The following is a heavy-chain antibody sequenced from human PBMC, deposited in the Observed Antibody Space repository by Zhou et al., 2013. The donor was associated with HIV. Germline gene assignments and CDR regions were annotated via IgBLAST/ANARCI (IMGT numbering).Heavy chain of an antibody. J-gene: IGHJ6*02. V-gene: IGHV1-69*13. Sequence: QVQLVQSGAEVKKPGSSVKVSCKASGGTFSSYAISWVRQAPGQGLDWMGRIIPMFGTVNYAQKFQGRVTITADESTSTAYMELSSLRSEDTAVYYCARGYCSGGTCSTYYYYYYYGMDVWGQGP. D-gene: IGHD2-15*01. CDR2: IIPMFGTV. CDR3: ARGYCSGGTCSTYYYYYYYGMDV. CDR1: GGTFSSYA.